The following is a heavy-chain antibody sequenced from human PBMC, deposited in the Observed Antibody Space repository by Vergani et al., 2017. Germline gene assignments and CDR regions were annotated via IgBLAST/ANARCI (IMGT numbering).Heavy chain of an antibody. CDR3: ARTNTIFGVVIKEIYYYYMDV. CDR1: GGSFSGYY. J-gene: IGHJ6*03. Sequence: QVQLQQWGAGLLKPSETLSLTCAVYGGSFSGYYWSWIRQPPGKGLEWIGEINHSGSTNYNPSLKSRVTISVDTSKNQFSLKLSSVTAADTAVYYCARTNTIFGVVIKEIYYYYMDVWGKGTTVTVSS. V-gene: IGHV4-34*01. CDR2: INHSGST. D-gene: IGHD3-3*01.